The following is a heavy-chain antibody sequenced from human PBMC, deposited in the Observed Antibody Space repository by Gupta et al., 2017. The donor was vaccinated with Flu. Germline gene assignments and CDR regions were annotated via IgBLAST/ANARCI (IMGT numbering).Heavy chain of an antibody. J-gene: IGHJ6*03. Sequence: QMRLVESGRGVLQFGTSLRLSCAASGFTFSSCGMHWVRQAPGKGLEWVADIASDGSHKDYADSVRGRFTISRDNSKNTLSLEMDSLRVEDTAVYYCAKDGPWTASCPYYCYYMDVWGKGTTVTVSS. V-gene: IGHV3-30*18. CDR1: GFTFSSCG. CDR3: AKDGPWTASCPYYCYYMDV. CDR2: IASDGSHK. D-gene: IGHD2-2*01.